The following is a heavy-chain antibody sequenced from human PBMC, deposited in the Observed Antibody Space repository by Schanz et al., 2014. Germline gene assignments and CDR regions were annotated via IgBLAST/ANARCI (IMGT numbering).Heavy chain of an antibody. Sequence: QVQLVQSGAEVKKPGASVRVSCKASGYSFTTYDVNWVRQATGQGLEWMGWMNPTTGNRGYAQNFQGRVTMTRDTSWKTASMKMTYLKFEDGGLYYGASHYGDRPLWGQGTLIAVSS. D-gene: IGHD4-17*01. CDR1: GYSFTTYD. CDR2: MNPTTGNR. J-gene: IGHJ4*02. CDR3: ASHYGDRPL. V-gene: IGHV1-8*01.